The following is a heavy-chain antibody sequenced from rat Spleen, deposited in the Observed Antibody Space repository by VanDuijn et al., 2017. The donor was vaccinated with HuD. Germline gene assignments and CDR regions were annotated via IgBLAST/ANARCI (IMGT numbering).Heavy chain of an antibody. V-gene: IGHV5-29*01. CDR2: ISYDGGRI. CDR1: GFTFSSFP. Sequence: EVQLVESGGGLVQPGRSLKLSCAASGFTFSSFPMAWVRQAPTKGLEWVATISYDGGRIFYRDSVKGRFTISRDNAKSSLYLQMDGLRSEDTATYFCARRHYGYTDYFDSWGQGVMVTVSS. D-gene: IGHD1-11*01. CDR3: ARRHYGYTDYFDS. J-gene: IGHJ2*01.